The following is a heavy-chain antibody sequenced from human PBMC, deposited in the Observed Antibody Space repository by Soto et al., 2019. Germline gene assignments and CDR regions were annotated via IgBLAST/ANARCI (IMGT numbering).Heavy chain of an antibody. CDR1: GYTFTGYY. J-gene: IGHJ4*02. D-gene: IGHD5-18*01. CDR2: INPNSGGT. V-gene: IGHV1-2*04. CDR3: ARARDTAMVTDFDY. Sequence: GASVKVSCKASGYTFTGYYMHWVRQAPGQGLEWMGWINPNSGGTNYAQKFQGWVTMTRDTSISTAYMELSRLRSDDTAVYYCARARDTAMVTDFDYWGQGTLVTVSS.